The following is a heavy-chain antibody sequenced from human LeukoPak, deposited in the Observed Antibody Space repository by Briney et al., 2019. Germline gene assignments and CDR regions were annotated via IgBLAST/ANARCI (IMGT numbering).Heavy chain of an antibody. J-gene: IGHJ4*02. CDR1: GYTFTSYY. CDR3: ARDRVKDDGSGSYLGY. D-gene: IGHD3-10*01. Sequence: RASVKVSCKASGYTFTSYYMHWVRQAPGQGLEWMGIINPSGGSTSYAQKFQGRVTMTRDTSTSTVYMELSSLRSEDTAVYYCARDRVKDDGSGSYLGYWGQGTLVTVSS. CDR2: INPSGGST. V-gene: IGHV1-46*01.